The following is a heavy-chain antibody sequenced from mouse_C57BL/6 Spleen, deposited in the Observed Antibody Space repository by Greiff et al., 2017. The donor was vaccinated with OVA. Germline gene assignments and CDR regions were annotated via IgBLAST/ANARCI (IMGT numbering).Heavy chain of an antibody. CDR1: GYTFTSYW. CDR2: IHPNSGST. J-gene: IGHJ4*01. Sequence: QVQLQQPGAELVKPGASVKLSCKASGYTFTSYWMHWVKQRPGQGLEWIGMIHPNSGSTNYNEKFKSKATLTVDKSSSTAYMQLSILTSEDSAVYCCARFWSYAMDDWGQGTSVTVSS. V-gene: IGHV1-64*01. CDR3: ARFWSYAMDD.